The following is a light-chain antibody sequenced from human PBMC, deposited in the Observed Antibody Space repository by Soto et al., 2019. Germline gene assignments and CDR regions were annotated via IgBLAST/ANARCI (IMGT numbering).Light chain of an antibody. J-gene: IGKJ1*01. V-gene: IGKV3-15*01. Sequence: EIVMTQSPATLSVSPGERATLSRRASQSVSSNLAWYQQKPGQAPRLLIYGASTRATGIPARFSGSGSGTEFTLTISSLQSEDFAVYYCQQYNNWPRTFGQGTEVDI. CDR1: QSVSSN. CDR2: GAS. CDR3: QQYNNWPRT.